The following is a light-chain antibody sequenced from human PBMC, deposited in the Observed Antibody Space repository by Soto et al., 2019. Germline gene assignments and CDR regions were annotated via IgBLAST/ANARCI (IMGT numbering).Light chain of an antibody. CDR2: SND. CDR1: RSSIGSNT. Sequence: QAVVTQPPSASGTPGQTVTISCSGTRSSIGSNTVNWYQQFPGTAPKLLIYSNDLRPSGVPDRISGSKSGTSASLAISGLQSEDEADYYCAAWDDSLLGVVFGGGTKVTGL. V-gene: IGLV1-44*01. J-gene: IGLJ2*01. CDR3: AAWDDSLLGVV.